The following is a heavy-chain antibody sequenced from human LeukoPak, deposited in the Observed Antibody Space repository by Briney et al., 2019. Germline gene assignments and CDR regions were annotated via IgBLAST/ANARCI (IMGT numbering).Heavy chain of an antibody. D-gene: IGHD1-26*01. V-gene: IGHV1-2*02. Sequence: VASVKVSCKASGYIFTGYYMHWVRQPPGQGLEWMGWINPNSGGTNSAQKFQGRVTMTRDTSISTAYKELSRLTSDDTAVYYCARHPYSGSYHFDYWGQGTLVTVSS. J-gene: IGHJ4*02. CDR1: GYIFTGYY. CDR2: INPNSGGT. CDR3: ARHPYSGSYHFDY.